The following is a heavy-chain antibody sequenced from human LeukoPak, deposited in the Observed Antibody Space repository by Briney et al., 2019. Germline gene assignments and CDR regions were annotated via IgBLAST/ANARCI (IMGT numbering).Heavy chain of an antibody. CDR1: GGSISSYY. D-gene: IGHD5-24*01. CDR2: IYYSGST. CDR3: ARVDRDGYNIPDY. J-gene: IGHJ4*02. V-gene: IGHV4-59*12. Sequence: KPSETLSLTCTVSGGSISSYYWSWIRQPPGKGLEWIGYIYYSGSTNYNPSLKSRVTISVDTSKNQFSLKLSSVTAADTAVYYCARVDRDGYNIPDYWSQGTLVTVSS.